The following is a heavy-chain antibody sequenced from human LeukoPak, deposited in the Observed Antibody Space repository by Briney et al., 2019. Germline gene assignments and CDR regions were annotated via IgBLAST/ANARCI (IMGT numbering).Heavy chain of an antibody. D-gene: IGHD1-1*01. V-gene: IGHV3-21*01. CDR2: ISSSSSYI. CDR1: GFTFSSYS. CDR3: ARDPTGRYYFDY. J-gene: IGHJ4*02. Sequence: GGSLRLSCAASGFTFSSYSMNWVRQAPGKGLEWVSSISSSSSYIYYADSVKGRFTISRDNAKNSQYLQMNSLRAEDTAVYYCARDPTGRYYFDYWGQGTLVTVSS.